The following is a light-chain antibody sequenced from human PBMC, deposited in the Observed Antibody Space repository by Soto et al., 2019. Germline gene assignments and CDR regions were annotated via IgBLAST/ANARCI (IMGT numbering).Light chain of an antibody. J-gene: IGKJ5*01. CDR2: EES. CDR1: QAITNN. Sequence: DIHLTQSPSSLSASVGDRVTITCRASQAITNNLAWYQQKPGNPPRLLIYEESTLHSGVPSRFSGRKVGTQFILTIDSLQPEDFATYYCQQVKSYPRTFGGGTRLEIK. V-gene: IGKV1-9*01. CDR3: QQVKSYPRT.